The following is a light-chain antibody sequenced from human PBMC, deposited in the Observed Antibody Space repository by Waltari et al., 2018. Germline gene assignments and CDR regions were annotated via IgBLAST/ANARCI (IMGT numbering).Light chain of an antibody. CDR3: QQSYSTSWT. CDR1: QNIGSF. J-gene: IGKJ1*01. Sequence: IQMTQSPPSLSAPVGDRVTITCRAGQNIGSFLNWYQQRPGKSPNLLIFAASSLQSGVPSRFSGGGSGTDFTLTISSLQPEDFATYYCQQSYSTSWTFGQGTKVEIK. V-gene: IGKV1-39*01. CDR2: AAS.